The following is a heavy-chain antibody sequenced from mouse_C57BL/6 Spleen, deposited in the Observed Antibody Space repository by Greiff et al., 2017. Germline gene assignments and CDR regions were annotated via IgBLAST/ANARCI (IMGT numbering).Heavy chain of an antibody. D-gene: IGHD2-4*01. CDR3: ARCDYPYAMDY. Sequence: EVMLVESGGGLVKPGGSLKLSCAASGFTFSSYAMSWVRQTPEQRLEWVATISDGGSYTYYPDNVKGRFTISRDNAKNNLYLQMSHLKSEDTAMYYCARCDYPYAMDYWGQGTTVTVSS. CDR2: ISDGGSYT. V-gene: IGHV5-4*03. CDR1: GFTFSSYA. J-gene: IGHJ4*01.